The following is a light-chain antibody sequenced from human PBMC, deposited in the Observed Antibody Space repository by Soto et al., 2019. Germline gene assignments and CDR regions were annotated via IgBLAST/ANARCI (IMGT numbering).Light chain of an antibody. CDR2: AAS. CDR3: QQSYSTPYT. J-gene: IGKJ2*01. V-gene: IGKV1-39*01. Sequence: DIQMTQSPSSLSASVGDRVTITCRASQSISNYLNWYQQKPGKAPKLLIFAASSLQSGVPSRFSGGGSGTDFTLTISSLQAEDFATFYCQQSYSTPYTFGQGTYLEIK. CDR1: QSISNY.